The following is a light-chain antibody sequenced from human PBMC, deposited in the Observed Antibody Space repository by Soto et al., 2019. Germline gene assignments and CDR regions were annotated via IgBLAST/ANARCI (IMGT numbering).Light chain of an antibody. CDR1: QSVSSY. CDR3: QQYGSSPWT. V-gene: IGKV3-20*01. CDR2: GAS. J-gene: IGKJ1*01. Sequence: EIVLTQSPSALSFSPVERATLSCRASQSVSSYLAWYQQKPGQAPRLLIYGASSRATGIPDRFSGSGSGTDFTLTISRLEPEDFAVYYCQQYGSSPWTFGQGTKVDIK.